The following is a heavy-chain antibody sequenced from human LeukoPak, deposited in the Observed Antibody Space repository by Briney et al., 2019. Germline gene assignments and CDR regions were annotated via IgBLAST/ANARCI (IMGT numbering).Heavy chain of an antibody. CDR2: IYYSGST. CDR3: ARGGGSGYYYYFDY. Sequence: SETLSLTCTVSGGSISSYYWSWIRQPPGKGLEWIGYIYYSGSTNYNPSLKSRVTISVDTSKNQFSLKLSSVTAADTAVYYCARGGGSGYYYYFDYWGQGTLVTVSS. D-gene: IGHD3-22*01. V-gene: IGHV4-59*01. CDR1: GGSISSYY. J-gene: IGHJ4*02.